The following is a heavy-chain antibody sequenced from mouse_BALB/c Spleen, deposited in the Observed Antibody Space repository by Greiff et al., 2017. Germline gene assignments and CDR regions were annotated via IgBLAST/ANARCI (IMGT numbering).Heavy chain of an antibody. J-gene: IGHJ2*01. V-gene: IGHV1S29*02. Sequence: VQLQQSGPELVKPGASVKISCKASGYTFTDYNMHWVKQSHGKSLEWIGYIYPYNGGTGYNQKFKSKATLTVDNSSSTAYMELRSLTSEDSAVYYCARGWTTASYCFDYWGQGTTLTVSS. CDR3: ARGWTTASYCFDY. D-gene: IGHD1-2*01. CDR1: GYTFTDYN. CDR2: IYPYNGGT.